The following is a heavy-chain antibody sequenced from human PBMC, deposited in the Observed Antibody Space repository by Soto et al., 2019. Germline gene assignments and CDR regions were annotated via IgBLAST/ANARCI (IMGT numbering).Heavy chain of an antibody. CDR3: AREPEGIAAALDY. CDR1: GFTFRTYG. D-gene: IGHD6-13*01. Sequence: LRLSCAASGFTFRTYGMNWVRRAPGGGLEWVASISSSGSFIYYADSVKGRFTISRDDAEKSLYLQMNSLRAEDTALYYCAREPEGIAAALDYWGRGTLVTVSS. V-gene: IGHV3-21*01. CDR2: ISSSGSFI. J-gene: IGHJ4*02.